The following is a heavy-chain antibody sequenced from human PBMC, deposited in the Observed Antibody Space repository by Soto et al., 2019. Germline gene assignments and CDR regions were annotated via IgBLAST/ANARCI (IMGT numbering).Heavy chain of an antibody. Sequence: GASVKVSCKSSGYTFSSYGISCVRQAPGQGLEWMGWISAYNGNTNYAQKLQGRVTMTTDTSTSTAYMELRSLRSDDTAVYYCARVLTAAGFDYWGQGTLVTVSS. J-gene: IGHJ4*02. CDR2: ISAYNGNT. V-gene: IGHV1-18*01. D-gene: IGHD6-13*01. CDR3: ARVLTAAGFDY. CDR1: GYTFSSYG.